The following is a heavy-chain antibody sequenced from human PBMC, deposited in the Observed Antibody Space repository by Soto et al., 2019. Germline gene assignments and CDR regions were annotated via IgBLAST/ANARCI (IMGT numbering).Heavy chain of an antibody. J-gene: IGHJ5*02. D-gene: IGHD3-16*01. V-gene: IGHV2-5*02. CDR1: GFSLTTRGVG. Sequence: QITLKESGPTLVKPTQTLTLTCTFSGFSLTTRGVGVGWIRQPPGKALECLALIYWDDDKLYSPSLQSRLSITKDTSKNQVVLTMTNVDPVDTATYYCAHIPNYYQYDWFDPWGHGTLVSVSS. CDR2: IYWDDDK. CDR3: AHIPNYYQYDWFDP.